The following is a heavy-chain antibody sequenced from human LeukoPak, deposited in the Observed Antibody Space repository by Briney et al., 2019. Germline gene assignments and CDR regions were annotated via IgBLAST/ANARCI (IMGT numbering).Heavy chain of an antibody. CDR2: IYYSGDT. CDR3: ARGVGYCSGGKSYFDF. D-gene: IGHD2-15*01. V-gene: IGHV4-31*03. J-gene: IGHJ4*02. Sequence: SETLSLTCTVSGGSISSYGYYWSWIRQHPGKGPEWIGYIYYSGDTYYNPSLKSRVTMSVDTSKSQFSLKLSSVTAADTAVYYCARGVGYCSGGKSYFDFWRQGTLVTVSS. CDR1: GGSISSYGYY.